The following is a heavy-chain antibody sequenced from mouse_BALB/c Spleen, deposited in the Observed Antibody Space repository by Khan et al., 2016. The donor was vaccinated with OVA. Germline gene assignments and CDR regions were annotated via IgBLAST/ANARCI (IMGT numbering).Heavy chain of an antibody. CDR1: GFTFSNYW. J-gene: IGHJ2*01. D-gene: IGHD2-1*01. Sequence: EVQLQESGGGLVQPGGSMKLSCVASGFTFSNYWMNWVRQSPEKGLEWVAEIKLKSNNYATHYAESVKGWFTISRDDSKSSVYLQMNILRAEDTGIYYCTRRGNSYFDYWGQGTTLTVSS. V-gene: IGHV6-6*02. CDR2: IKLKSNNYAT. CDR3: TRRGNSYFDY.